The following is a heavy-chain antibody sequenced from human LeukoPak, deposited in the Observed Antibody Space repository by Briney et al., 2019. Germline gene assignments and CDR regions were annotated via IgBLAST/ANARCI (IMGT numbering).Heavy chain of an antibody. CDR2: VDPEDGET. J-gene: IGHJ4*02. CDR3: ATWWFSPPGGY. CDR1: GYNLFDYY. D-gene: IGHD2-15*01. Sequence: GASVKVSCKPSGYNLFDYYIHWVRQVPGKRLEWMGRVDPEDGETVYKEKFQGRVTMTADTSTDTVYMELTSLTSEDTAIYYCATWWFSPPGGYWGQGTLVTVSS. V-gene: IGHV1-69-2*01.